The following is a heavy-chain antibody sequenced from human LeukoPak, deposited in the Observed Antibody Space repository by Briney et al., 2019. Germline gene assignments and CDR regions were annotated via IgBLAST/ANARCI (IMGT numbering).Heavy chain of an antibody. J-gene: IGHJ4*02. D-gene: IGHD6-25*01. CDR3: VRDPRFSENFDY. V-gene: IGHV3-74*01. CDR1: GFTLRSYW. CDR2: INSDGSST. Sequence: GGSLRLSCAASGFTLRSYWMHWVRQAPGKGLVCVSRINSDGSSTNYADSVKGRFTISRDNAKNTLYLQMNSLRDEDTAVYYCVRDPRFSENFDYWGQGALVTV.